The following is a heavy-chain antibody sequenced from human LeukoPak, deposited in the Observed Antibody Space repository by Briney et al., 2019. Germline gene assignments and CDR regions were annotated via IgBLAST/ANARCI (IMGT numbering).Heavy chain of an antibody. CDR1: GFTFSSYS. D-gene: IGHD6-19*01. CDR3: ARRGIAVAGRWFDP. V-gene: IGHV4-34*01. J-gene: IGHJ5*02. CDR2: INHSGNT. Sequence: GSLRLSCAASGFTFSSYSMNWVRQAPGKGLEWIGEINHSGNTNYNPSLKSRVTISVDRSKNQFSLKLSSVTAADTAVYYCARRGIAVAGRWFDPWGQGTLVTVSS.